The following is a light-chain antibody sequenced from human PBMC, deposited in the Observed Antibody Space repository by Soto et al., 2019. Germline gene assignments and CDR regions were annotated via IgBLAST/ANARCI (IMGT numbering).Light chain of an antibody. CDR1: SGHSSYA. V-gene: IGLV4-69*01. CDR3: QTWGAGIVL. CDR2: LNSDGSH. Sequence: QLVLTQSPSASASLGASVKLTCTLSSGHSSYAIAWHQQQPEKGPRYLMKLNSDGSHSKGDGIPDRFSGSSSGAERHLTISSLQSEDEADYYCQTWGAGIVLFGGGTKLTVL. J-gene: IGLJ2*01.